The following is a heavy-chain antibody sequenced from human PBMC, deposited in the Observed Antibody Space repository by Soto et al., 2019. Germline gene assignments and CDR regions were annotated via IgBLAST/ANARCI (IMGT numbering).Heavy chain of an antibody. CDR3: AKLSQGLGSSDYYYGMDV. Sequence: GGSLRLSCAASGFTFSSYAMSWVRQAPGKGLEWVSAISGSGGSTYYADSVKGRFTISRDNSKNTLYLQMNSLRAEDTAVYYCAKLSQGLGSSDYYYGMDVWGQGTTVTVSS. D-gene: IGHD6-6*01. J-gene: IGHJ6*02. V-gene: IGHV3-23*01. CDR2: ISGSGGST. CDR1: GFTFSSYA.